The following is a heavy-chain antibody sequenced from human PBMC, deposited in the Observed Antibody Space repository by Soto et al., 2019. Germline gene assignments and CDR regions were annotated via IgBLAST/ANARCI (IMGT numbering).Heavy chain of an antibody. J-gene: IGHJ6*02. CDR2: IYPGDHET. V-gene: IGHV5-51*01. CDR1: GYTFSNFW. D-gene: IGHD6-6*01. Sequence: GESLKISCQCSGYTFSNFWIGWVRQLPGKGLEWMGIIYPGDHETRYSPSFHGKVTISADKSINTAYLQWSSLKASDTAMYYCARHSPYSSSLDYYYYYGMDVWGQGTTVTVSS. CDR3: ARHSPYSSSLDYYYYYGMDV.